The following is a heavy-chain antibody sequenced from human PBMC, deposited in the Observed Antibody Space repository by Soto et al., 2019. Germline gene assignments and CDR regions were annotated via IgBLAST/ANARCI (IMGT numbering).Heavy chain of an antibody. CDR2: ISYDGSNK. Sequence: QVQLVESGGGVVQPGRSLRLSCAASGFTFSSYAMHWVRQAPGKGLEWVAVISYDGSNKYYADPVKGRFTISRDNSKNTLYLQMNCLRAEDTAVYYCASPEGHYYYCGMDVWGQGTTVTVSS. CDR1: GFTFSSYA. V-gene: IGHV3-30-3*01. J-gene: IGHJ6*02. CDR3: ASPEGHYYYCGMDV.